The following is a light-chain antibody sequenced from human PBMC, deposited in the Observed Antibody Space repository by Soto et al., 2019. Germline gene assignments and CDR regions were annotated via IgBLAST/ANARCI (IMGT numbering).Light chain of an antibody. Sequence: EIVMTQSPATLSVSPGERATLSCRASQSVSSNLAWYQQKPGQAPRLLIYGASTRATGSPARFSGSGSGTEFNLTISSLQSEDFAVYYCQQYNNWPFPSWTFGQGTKVEIK. CDR2: GAS. V-gene: IGKV3-15*01. CDR3: QQYNNWPFPSWT. J-gene: IGKJ1*01. CDR1: QSVSSN.